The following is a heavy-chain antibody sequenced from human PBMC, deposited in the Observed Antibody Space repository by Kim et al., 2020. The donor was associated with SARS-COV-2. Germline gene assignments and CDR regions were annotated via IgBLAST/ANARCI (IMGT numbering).Heavy chain of an antibody. Sequence: SETLSLTCTVSGYSISSGYYWGWIRQPPGKGLEWIGSIYHSGSTYYNPSLKSRVTISVDTSKNQFSLKLSSVTAADTAVYYCARDPTGYSSSWYRDHYY. D-gene: IGHD6-13*01. CDR1: GYSISSGYY. V-gene: IGHV4-38-2*02. J-gene: IGHJ6*01. CDR2: IYHSGST. CDR3: ARDPTGYSSSWYRDHYY.